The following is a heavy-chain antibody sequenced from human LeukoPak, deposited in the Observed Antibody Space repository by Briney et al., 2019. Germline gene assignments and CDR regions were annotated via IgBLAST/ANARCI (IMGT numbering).Heavy chain of an antibody. CDR2: ISSSSSYI. J-gene: IGHJ4*02. CDR1: GFTFSSYS. D-gene: IGHD2-21*02. V-gene: IGHV3-21*01. Sequence: PGGSLRLSCAASGFTFSSYSMNWVRQAPGKGLEWVSSISSSSSYIYYADSVKGRFTISRDNAKNSLYLQMNSLRAEDTAVYYCARGTGGHIVVVTAIRFLVYWGQGPLVTVSS. CDR3: ARGTGGHIVVVTAIRFLVY.